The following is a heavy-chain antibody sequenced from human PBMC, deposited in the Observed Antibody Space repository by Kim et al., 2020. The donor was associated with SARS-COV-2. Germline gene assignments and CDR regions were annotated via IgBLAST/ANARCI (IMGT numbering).Heavy chain of an antibody. CDR1: GCSISSSDYY. CDR2: IYYSGNT. Sequence: AETLSLTCSVSGCSISSSDYYWGWIRQPPGKGLEWIATIYYSGNTYYNSVLKGLATIYVDTSKKHFSLRLIAVTAADAVEDYCARHWRNWYFDLLGLGTL. CDR3: ARHWRNWYFDL. V-gene: IGHV4-39*01. J-gene: IGHJ2*01.